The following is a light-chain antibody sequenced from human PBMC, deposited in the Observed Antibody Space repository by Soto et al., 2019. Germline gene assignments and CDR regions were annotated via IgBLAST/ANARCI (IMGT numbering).Light chain of an antibody. CDR3: PRYDSSPPFT. V-gene: IGKV3-20*01. Sequence: EIVLTQSPGTLSLSPGERATLSCRASQRVSSSYLAWYQQKPGQAPRLLIYGASSRATGIPDRFSGSGSGTDFTLTISRLEPEEFAVYFWPRYDSSPPFTFGQGTKVDIK. CDR1: QRVSSSY. J-gene: IGKJ2*01. CDR2: GAS.